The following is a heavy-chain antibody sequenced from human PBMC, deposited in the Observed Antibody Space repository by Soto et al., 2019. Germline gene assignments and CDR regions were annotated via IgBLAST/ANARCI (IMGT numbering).Heavy chain of an antibody. Sequence: LRLSCAASGFTFSSYSMNWVRQAPGKGLEWVSSISSSSSYIYYADSVKGRFTISRDNAKNSLYLQMNSLRAEDTAVYYCARWPSGSSWIDYWGQGTLVTVSS. D-gene: IGHD6-13*01. J-gene: IGHJ4*02. CDR2: ISSSSSYI. V-gene: IGHV3-21*01. CDR1: GFTFSSYS. CDR3: ARWPSGSSWIDY.